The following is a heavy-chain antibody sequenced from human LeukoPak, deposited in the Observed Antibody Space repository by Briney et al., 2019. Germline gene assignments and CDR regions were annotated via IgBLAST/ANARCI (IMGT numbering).Heavy chain of an antibody. J-gene: IGHJ4*02. Sequence: GGSLRLSCTASGFTFSHFAMNWIRHAPGKGLEWVSFINYNGADTNYADSVKGQFTVSRDNSKNTLYLRMTSLRAEDTGTYYCAKDIRACCWGQGTQVTVSS. V-gene: IGHV3-23*01. CDR3: AKDIRACC. CDR1: GFTFSHFA. CDR2: INYNGADT. D-gene: IGHD3-3*02.